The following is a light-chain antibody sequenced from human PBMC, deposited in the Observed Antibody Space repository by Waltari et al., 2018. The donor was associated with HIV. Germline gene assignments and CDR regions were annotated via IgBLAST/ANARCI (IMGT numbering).Light chain of an antibody. J-gene: IGLJ3*02. CDR2: KSN. CDR3: AAWDDSLNEV. Sequence: QPVLTQPPSASGTPGQRATISSSRSSSNLGTKAVNWYQQLPGTAPKLLIYKSNERSSGVPDRFSASKSGASASLAISGLQSEDEAVYYCAAWDDSLNEVFGGGTKLTVL. CDR1: SSNLGTKA. V-gene: IGLV1-44*01.